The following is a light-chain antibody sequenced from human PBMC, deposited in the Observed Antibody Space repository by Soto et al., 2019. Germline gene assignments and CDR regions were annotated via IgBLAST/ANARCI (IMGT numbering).Light chain of an antibody. V-gene: IGKV3-15*01. CDR2: GAS. J-gene: IGKJ4*01. Sequence: EIVMTQSPATLSVSPGERATLSCRASQSVGSSLAWYQQIPGQPPRLLIYGASTRATDVPARFSGSGSGTDFTLIISSLQSEDFAVYYCQQYNDWPLTFGGGTRVESK. CDR1: QSVGSS. CDR3: QQYNDWPLT.